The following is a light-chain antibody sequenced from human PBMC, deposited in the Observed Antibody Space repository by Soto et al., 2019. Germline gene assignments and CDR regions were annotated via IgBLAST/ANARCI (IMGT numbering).Light chain of an antibody. CDR3: QHYDSSPPYT. J-gene: IGKJ2*01. CDR1: RSFASSY. V-gene: IGKV3-20*01. Sequence: EIVLTQSPVTLSLSPGERATLSCRASRSFASSYLGWYQQKPGQAPRLLIYAASTRATGIPDRFSGSGSETDFTLTISRLEPEDSSVYYCQHYDSSPPYTFGKGTKLEIK. CDR2: AAS.